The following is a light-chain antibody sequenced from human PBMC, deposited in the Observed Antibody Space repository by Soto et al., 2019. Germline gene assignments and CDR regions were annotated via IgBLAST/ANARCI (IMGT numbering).Light chain of an antibody. V-gene: IGLV2-14*01. CDR2: EAS. J-gene: IGLJ1*01. CDR1: SSDVGGYNY. Sequence: SVLTQPASVSGSPGQSITISCTGTSSDVGGYNYVSWYQQHPGKAPKLMIYEASNRPSGVPNRFSGSKSGNTASLTISGLQAEDEANFYCSSYTSSSTYVFGTGTKVTVL. CDR3: SSYTSSSTYV.